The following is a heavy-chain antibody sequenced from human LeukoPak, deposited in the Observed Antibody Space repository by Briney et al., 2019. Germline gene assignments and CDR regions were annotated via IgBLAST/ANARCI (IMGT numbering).Heavy chain of an antibody. CDR3: AKDVPDMTTAVAPFDY. V-gene: IGHV3-23*01. CDR1: GFTFIKYA. D-gene: IGHD4-17*01. CDR2: ISGSSGGT. J-gene: IGHJ4*02. Sequence: GGSLRLSCAASGFTFIKYAMSWVRQAPGKGLEWVSSISGSSGGTYYADSVKGRFTISRDNSNNTVYLQMNSLRAEDTAVYYCAKDVPDMTTAVAPFDYWGQGTLVTVSS.